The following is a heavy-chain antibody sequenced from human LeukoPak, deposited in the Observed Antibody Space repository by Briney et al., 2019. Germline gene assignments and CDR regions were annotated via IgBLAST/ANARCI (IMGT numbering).Heavy chain of an antibody. CDR1: GGSISSGGYY. D-gene: IGHD5-12*01. V-gene: IGHV4-31*03. Sequence: SQTLSLTCTVSGGSISSGGYYWSWIRQHPGKGLEWIGCIYYSETTAYHPSLKSRVGLSVDTSNNQFSLKLSSLTAADTAVYFCASVYGGYEEVFDHWGQGTLVTVAS. CDR3: ASVYGGYEEVFDH. J-gene: IGHJ4*02. CDR2: IYYSETT.